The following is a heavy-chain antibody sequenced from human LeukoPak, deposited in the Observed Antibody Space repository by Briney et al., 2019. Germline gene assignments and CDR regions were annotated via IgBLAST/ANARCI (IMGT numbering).Heavy chain of an antibody. Sequence: TSETLSLTCTGSGGSISSNNYYWGWIRQPPGKGLEWIGSIYYSGSTYNNPSLKSRVTISVDTTKNQFSLKLTSVTAADTAVYYCASSPSGYWWNFDCWGQGTLVTVSS. CDR1: GGSISSNNYY. CDR2: IYYSGST. V-gene: IGHV4-39*01. J-gene: IGHJ4*02. CDR3: ASSPSGYWWNFDC. D-gene: IGHD3-22*01.